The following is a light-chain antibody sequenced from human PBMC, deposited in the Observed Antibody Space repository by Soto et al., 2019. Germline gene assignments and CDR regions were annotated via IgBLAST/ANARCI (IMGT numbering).Light chain of an antibody. CDR2: AAS. CDR3: QQRSNWPRIT. V-gene: IGKV3-11*01. J-gene: IGKJ5*01. Sequence: EIVLTQSACTLSLSPGERATLSCGARQSVSSNLAWYQQKPVQAPRLLIYAASNRATGIPARFSGSGSGTDFTPTISSLEPEDFAVYYCQQRSNWPRITFGQGTRLEIK. CDR1: QSVSSN.